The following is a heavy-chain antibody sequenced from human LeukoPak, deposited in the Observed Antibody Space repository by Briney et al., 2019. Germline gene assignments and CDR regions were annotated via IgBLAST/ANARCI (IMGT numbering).Heavy chain of an antibody. J-gene: IGHJ4*02. Sequence: SQTLSLTCTVSGGSISSGGYYWSWIRQHPGKGLEWIGYIYYSGSTYYNPSLKSRVTISVDTSKNQFSLKLSSVTAADTAVYYCARGGRCSGGSCYSSPFDYWGQGTLVNVSS. CDR1: GGSISSGGYY. CDR3: ARGGRCSGGSCYSSPFDY. D-gene: IGHD2-15*01. V-gene: IGHV4-31*03. CDR2: IYYSGST.